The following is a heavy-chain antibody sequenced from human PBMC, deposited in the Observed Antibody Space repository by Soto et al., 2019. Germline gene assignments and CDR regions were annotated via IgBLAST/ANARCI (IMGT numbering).Heavy chain of an antibody. CDR1: GGSFSSTSYY. V-gene: IGHV4-39*01. CDR3: ARHWAPVGTVQYWYFDL. CDR2: IYYSGST. Sequence: QLRLQESGPGRVKPSETLSLTCTVSGGSFSSTSYYWGWIRQSPGEGLEWIGSIYYSGSTYYNPSLKTRVTMSVDTSNSQFSLELSSVTAADTSVYYCARHWAPVGTVQYWYFDLWGRGTLVTVSS. D-gene: IGHD1-7*01. J-gene: IGHJ2*01.